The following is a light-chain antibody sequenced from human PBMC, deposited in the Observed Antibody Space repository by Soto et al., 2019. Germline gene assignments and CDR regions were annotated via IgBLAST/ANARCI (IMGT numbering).Light chain of an antibody. CDR1: HTISSW. V-gene: IGKV1-5*03. Sequence: DIQMTQSPSTLSGSVGDRVTITCRASHTISSWLAWYQQKPGKAPKLLIYRASTLKSGVPSRFSGSGSGTEFTLTISCLQSEDFATYYCQQLNSYPRTFGGGTKVDIK. J-gene: IGKJ4*01. CDR2: RAS. CDR3: QQLNSYPRT.